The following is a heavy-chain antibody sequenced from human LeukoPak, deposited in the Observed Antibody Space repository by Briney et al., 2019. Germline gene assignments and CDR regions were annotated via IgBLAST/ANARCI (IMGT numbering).Heavy chain of an antibody. J-gene: IGHJ5*02. V-gene: IGHV3-48*03. CDR2: VDNDGWAT. Sequence: RAGGSLRLSCAASGFSLDNFEMNWVRQAPGKGLEWIAYVDNDGWATSYYADSVKGRFTITRDDAKNSLYLQMDSLTVGDTAVYYCARDLFGWSLDPWGQGTLVSVSS. D-gene: IGHD3-3*01. CDR3: ARDLFGWSLDP. CDR1: GFSLDNFE.